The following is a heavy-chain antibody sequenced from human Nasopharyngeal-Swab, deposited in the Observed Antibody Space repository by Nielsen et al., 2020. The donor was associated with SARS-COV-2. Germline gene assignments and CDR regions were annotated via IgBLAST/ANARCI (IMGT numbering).Heavy chain of an antibody. J-gene: IGHJ3*02. Sequence: GESLKISCKASGFSFNNYGMHWVRQAPGKGLEWVAVISYEGSKKFYAESVEGRFTISRDYSKTTLYLQMDSLRTDDTATYYCAKANVLFWFGQFKNDGFDIWGQGTMVAVSS. CDR3: AKANVLFWFGQFKNDGFDI. V-gene: IGHV3-30*18. CDR2: ISYEGSKK. CDR1: GFSFNNYG. D-gene: IGHD3-10*01.